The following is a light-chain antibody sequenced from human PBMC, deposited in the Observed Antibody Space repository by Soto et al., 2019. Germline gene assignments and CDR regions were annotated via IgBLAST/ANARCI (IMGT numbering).Light chain of an antibody. CDR2: LGS. Sequence: ETVMTQSPLSLSVTPGEPASISCRSSQSLLHSNGYNYLDWYLQKPGQSPQLLIYLGSNRASGVPDRFSGSGSGPDFTLKISRVEAEDVGVYCCMQALQNFAFGQGTQLEIK. CDR1: QSLLHSNGYNY. CDR3: MQALQNFA. J-gene: IGKJ2*01. V-gene: IGKV2-28*01.